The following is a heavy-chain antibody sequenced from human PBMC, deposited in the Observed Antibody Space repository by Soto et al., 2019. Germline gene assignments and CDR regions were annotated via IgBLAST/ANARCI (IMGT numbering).Heavy chain of an antibody. J-gene: IGHJ4*02. CDR1: GGSISSSNW. CDR3: ARRLYDSSGYYYGCFDY. Sequence: PSETLSVTCAVSGGSISSSNWWSWVRQPAGKGLEWIGEIFHSGSTNYNPSLKSRVTISVDKSKNQFSLKLSSVTAADTAVYYCARRLYDSSGYYYGCFDYWGQGTLVTVSS. V-gene: IGHV4-4*02. D-gene: IGHD3-22*01. CDR2: IFHSGST.